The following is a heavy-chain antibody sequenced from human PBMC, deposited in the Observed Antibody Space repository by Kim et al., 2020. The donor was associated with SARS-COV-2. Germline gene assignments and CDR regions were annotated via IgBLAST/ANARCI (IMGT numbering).Heavy chain of an antibody. CDR1: GDSVSSDSAA. V-gene: IGHV6-1*01. Sequence: SQTLSLTCAISGDSVSSDSAAWNWIRQSPSRGLEWLGRTYYRSDRSKWFFDYALPLKTRITINPDTSKNHFSLQLNSVTPEDTAVYYCARGWALNFWGQG. D-gene: IGHD3-10*01. J-gene: IGHJ3*01. CDR2: TYYRSDRSKWFF. CDR3: ARGWALNF.